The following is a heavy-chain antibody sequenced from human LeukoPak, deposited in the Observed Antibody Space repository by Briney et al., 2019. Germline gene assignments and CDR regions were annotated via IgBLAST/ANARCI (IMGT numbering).Heavy chain of an antibody. CDR2: IRSKTNNYAT. J-gene: IGHJ4*02. V-gene: IGHV3-73*01. CDR1: GFTFSASA. Sequence: GSLRLSCAASGFTFSASAVHWVRQASGKGLEWIGRIRSKTNNYATAYADSLKGRFTVSRDDSKNTAYLQMNSLKTEDSAVYSCARDSSSEGPLEYWGQGTRVTVSS. CDR3: ARDSSSEGPLEY. D-gene: IGHD3-22*01.